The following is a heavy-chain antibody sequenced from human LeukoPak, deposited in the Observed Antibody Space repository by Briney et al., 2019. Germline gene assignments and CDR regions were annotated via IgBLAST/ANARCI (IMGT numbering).Heavy chain of an antibody. V-gene: IGHV3-21*01. Sequence: GGSLRLSCAVSGFTFSSYTMNWVRQAPGKGLEWVSSITGSSTYVYYADSVKGRFTISRDNAKNSLNLQMNNLGAEDTAVYYCARDLTVTSTCWFDLWGQGTLVTVSS. CDR3: ARDLTVTSTCWFDL. D-gene: IGHD4-11*01. CDR1: GFTFSSYT. J-gene: IGHJ5*02. CDR2: ITGSSTYV.